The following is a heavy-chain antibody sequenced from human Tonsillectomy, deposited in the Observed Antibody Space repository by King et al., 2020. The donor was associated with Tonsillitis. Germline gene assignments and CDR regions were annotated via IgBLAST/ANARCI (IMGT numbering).Heavy chain of an antibody. V-gene: IGHV3-30*18. CDR2: ISYGSNE. D-gene: IGHD1-26*01. CDR1: GFSFSSYG. J-gene: IGHJ4*02. CDR3: AKVGREGPTTEARNYFDY. Sequence: VQLVESGGGVVQPGRSLRLSCAASGFSFSSYGMHWVRQAPGKGLEWVAVISYGSNEYYADSVKGRFTISRDNSKNTLYLQMNSLRVEDTAVYYCAKVGREGPTTEARNYFDYWGQGTLVTVSS.